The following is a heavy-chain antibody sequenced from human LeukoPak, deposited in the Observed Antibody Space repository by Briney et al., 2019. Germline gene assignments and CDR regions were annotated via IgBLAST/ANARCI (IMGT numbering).Heavy chain of an antibody. CDR2: IYYSGST. J-gene: IGHJ4*02. Sequence: PSETLSLTCTVSGGSISSYYWSWIRQPPGKGVEWIGYIYYSGSTNYNPSLKSRVTISIDTSKNQFSLKLTSVSAADTAVYFCARQGPKWSPFDYWGQGTLVTVSS. CDR1: GGSISSYY. V-gene: IGHV4-59*01. D-gene: IGHD2-15*01. CDR3: ARQGPKWSPFDY.